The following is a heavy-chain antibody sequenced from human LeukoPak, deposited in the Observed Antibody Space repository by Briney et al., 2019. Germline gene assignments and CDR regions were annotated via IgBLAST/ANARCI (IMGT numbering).Heavy chain of an antibody. D-gene: IGHD1-14*01. CDR2: INADGSTT. V-gene: IGHV3-74*01. J-gene: IGHJ3*01. Sequence: GGSLRLSCAASGFTFGNSWVHWVRQAPGKGLVWVSLINADGSTTTYADSVKGRFTISRDNARNTVSLQMNSLTIEDTAVYYCVVVVEPPDSDGFDVWGQETMITASS. CDR1: GFTFGNSW. CDR3: VVVVEPPDSDGFDV.